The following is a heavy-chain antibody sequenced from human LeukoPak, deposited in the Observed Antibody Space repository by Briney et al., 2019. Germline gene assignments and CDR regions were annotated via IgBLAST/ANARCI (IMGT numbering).Heavy chain of an antibody. J-gene: IGHJ4*02. Sequence: SETLSLTCAVYGGSFSGHYWSWIRQPPGKGLEWIGYISYIGSTNYNPSRTSRVTISVDTSKNQFSLKLSSVTAADTAVYYCARASSGYSWFDYWGQGTLVTVS. CDR3: ARASSGYSWFDY. D-gene: IGHD3-22*01. V-gene: IGHV4-59*11. CDR1: GGSFSGHY. CDR2: ISYIGST.